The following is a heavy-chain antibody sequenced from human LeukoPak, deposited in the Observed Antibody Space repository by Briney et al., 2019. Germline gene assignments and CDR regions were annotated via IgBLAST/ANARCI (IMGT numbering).Heavy chain of an antibody. CDR1: GGTFSSYA. D-gene: IGHD3-22*01. V-gene: IGHV1-69*13. Sequence: SVKVSCKASGGTFSSYAISWVRQAPGRGLEWMGGIIPIFGTANYAQKFQGRVTITADESTSTAYMELSSLRSEDTAVYYCARVRDYYDSSGYLFDYWGQGTLVTVSS. CDR3: ARVRDYYDSSGYLFDY. J-gene: IGHJ4*02. CDR2: IIPIFGTA.